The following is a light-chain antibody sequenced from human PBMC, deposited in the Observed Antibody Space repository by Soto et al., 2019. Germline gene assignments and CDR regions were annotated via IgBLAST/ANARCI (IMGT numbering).Light chain of an antibody. Sequence: QSALTQPASVSGSPGQSITISCTGSSSDVGDNNYVSWYQQHPGKAPKLIIYDVTNRPSGVSNRFSGSKSGNTASLTISGLQAEDEADYYCSSYRNSITGVFGGGTKLTVL. CDR2: DVT. J-gene: IGLJ3*02. V-gene: IGLV2-14*01. CDR1: SSDVGDNNY. CDR3: SSYRNSITGV.